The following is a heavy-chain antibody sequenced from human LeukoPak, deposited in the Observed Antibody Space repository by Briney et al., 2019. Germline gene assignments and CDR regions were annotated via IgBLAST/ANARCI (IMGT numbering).Heavy chain of an antibody. J-gene: IGHJ3*02. D-gene: IGHD2-2*01. Sequence: SVKVSCKASGGTFSSYAISWVRQTPGQGLEWMGGIIPIFGTANYAQKFQGRVTITADKSTSTAYMELSSLRSEDTAVYYCASGDGHCSSTSCYVYAFDIWGQGTMVTVSS. CDR1: GGTFSSYA. V-gene: IGHV1-69*06. CDR2: IIPIFGTA. CDR3: ASGDGHCSSTSCYVYAFDI.